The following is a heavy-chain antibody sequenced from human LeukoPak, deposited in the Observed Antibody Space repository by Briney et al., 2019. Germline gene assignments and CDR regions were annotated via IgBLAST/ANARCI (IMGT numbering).Heavy chain of an antibody. CDR1: GYTLTESS. Sequence: GASVKVSCKVSGYTLTESSLHWVRQAPGKGLEWMGGIDPEDGETIYAQKFQGSVTMTEDTSTDTAYMELTGLRSEDTAVYYCAGGPPGQLYDYWGQGTLVTVSS. J-gene: IGHJ4*02. CDR3: AGGPPGQLYDY. D-gene: IGHD6-6*01. V-gene: IGHV1-24*01. CDR2: IDPEDGET.